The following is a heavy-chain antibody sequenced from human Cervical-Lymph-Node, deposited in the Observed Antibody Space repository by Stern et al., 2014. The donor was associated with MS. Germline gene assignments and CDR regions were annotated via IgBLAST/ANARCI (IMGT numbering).Heavy chain of an antibody. CDR1: GYTFTRYD. CDR3: ARDFPADYYYGMDV. Sequence: QVQLVQSGAEVKKPGASVKVSCKASGYTFTRYDINWVRQATGQGLEWMGWMNPNSGNTGYAQKFQGRVTMTRNTSISTAYMELSSLRSEDTAVYYCARDFPADYYYGMDVWGQGTTVTVSS. V-gene: IGHV1-8*01. CDR2: MNPNSGNT. J-gene: IGHJ6*02.